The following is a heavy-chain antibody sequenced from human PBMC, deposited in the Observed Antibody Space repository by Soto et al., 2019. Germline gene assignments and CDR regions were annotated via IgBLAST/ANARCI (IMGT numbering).Heavy chain of an antibody. J-gene: IGHJ4*02. CDR3: ASSHYDILTGFYPRYIDY. V-gene: IGHV4-59*01. D-gene: IGHD3-9*01. Sequence: PSETLSLTCTVSGDSISSYYWSWIRQPPGKGLEWIGYIYYSGSTNYNPSLKSRVTISIDTSNNQFSLNLNSVTAADTAVYYCASSHYDILTGFYPRYIDYWGQGTLVTVS. CDR1: GDSISSYY. CDR2: IYYSGST.